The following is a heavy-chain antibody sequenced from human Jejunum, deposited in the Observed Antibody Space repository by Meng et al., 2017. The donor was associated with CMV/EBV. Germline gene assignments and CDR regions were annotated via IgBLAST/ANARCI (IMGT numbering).Heavy chain of an antibody. CDR2: VSGDGHST. CDR1: GFTFSSYA. Sequence: SGFTFSSYAMSWVRQAPGKGLEWVSSVSGDGHSTHYADSVKGRFTTSRDNLKDTLFLQMDSLRAEDTAVYYCANWGVTVAGSHTYWGQGTLVTVSS. J-gene: IGHJ4*02. V-gene: IGHV3-23*01. D-gene: IGHD6-19*01. CDR3: ANWGVTVAGSHTY.